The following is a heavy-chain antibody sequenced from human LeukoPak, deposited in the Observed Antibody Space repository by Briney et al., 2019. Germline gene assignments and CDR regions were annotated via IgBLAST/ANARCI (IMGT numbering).Heavy chain of an antibody. Sequence: PGGSLRLSCAASGFPFSTYWMHWVRQAPGKGLVWVSRFKSDGSGTSYADSVKGRFTVSRDNAENTLYLQMNSLRAEDTAVYYCARDPDSSIWPEYFHHWGQGTLVTVSS. V-gene: IGHV3-74*01. D-gene: IGHD6-13*01. CDR3: ARDPDSSIWPEYFHH. CDR1: GFPFSTYW. CDR2: FKSDGSGT. J-gene: IGHJ1*01.